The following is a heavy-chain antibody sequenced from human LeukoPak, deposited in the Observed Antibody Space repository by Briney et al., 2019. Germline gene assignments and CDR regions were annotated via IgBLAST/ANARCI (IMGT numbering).Heavy chain of an antibody. J-gene: IGHJ4*02. D-gene: IGHD3-3*01. CDR1: GFISSSYA. V-gene: IGHV3-23*01. Sequence: RGSLRLSCAAPGFISSSYAMSWVRPAPGGGREWVSGSGSGGSTHYADSVKGRFSISRDNSKNTLYLQMNSLRAEDTAVYYCAKDFWSGYYSDYWGQGTLVTVSS. CDR3: AKDFWSGYYSDY. CDR2: SGSGGST.